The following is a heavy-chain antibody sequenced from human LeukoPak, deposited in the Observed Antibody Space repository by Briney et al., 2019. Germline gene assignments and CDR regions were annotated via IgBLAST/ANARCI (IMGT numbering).Heavy chain of an antibody. V-gene: IGHV3-49*03. J-gene: IGHJ4*02. CDR2: IRSKAYGGTT. D-gene: IGHD2-2*01. CDR3: TSAMLPDCSSTSCPLDY. Sequence: GGSLRLSCTASGFTFGDYAMSWFRQAPGKGLEWVGFIRSKAYGGTTEYAASVKGRFTISRDDSKSIAYLQMNSLKTEDTAVYYCTSAMLPDCSSTSCPLDYWGQGTLVTVSS. CDR1: GFTFGDYA.